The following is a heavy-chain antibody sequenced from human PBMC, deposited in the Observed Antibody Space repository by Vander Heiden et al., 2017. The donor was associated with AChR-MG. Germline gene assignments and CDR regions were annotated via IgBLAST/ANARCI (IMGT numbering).Heavy chain of an antibody. CDR2: IYYSGGT. J-gene: IGHJ4*02. D-gene: IGHD6-13*01. CDR1: GGSISSSSYY. CDR3: ARNGAAAGTGLGGDQASSSF. Sequence: QLQLQESGPGLVKPSETLSLTCTVSGGSISSSSYYCGWIRQPPGKGLEWIGSIYYSGGTYYNPSIKSRVTISVDTSKNQFSLKLSSVTAADTAVYYCARNGAAAGTGLGGDQASSSFWGQGTLVTVSS. V-gene: IGHV4-39*01.